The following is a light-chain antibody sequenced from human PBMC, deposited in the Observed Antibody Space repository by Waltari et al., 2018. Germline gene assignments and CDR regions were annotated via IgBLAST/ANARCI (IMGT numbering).Light chain of an antibody. J-gene: IGKJ3*01. CDR3: QQSYSTPFT. V-gene: IGKV1-39*01. CDR2: AAS. Sequence: DIQMTQSPSSLSASVGDRVTITCRASQSLSSYLNWYQQKPGKAPKLLIYAASRLQSGVPSGFSGSGSGTDFTLTISSLQPEDFATYYCQQSYSTPFTFGPGTKVDIK. CDR1: QSLSSY.